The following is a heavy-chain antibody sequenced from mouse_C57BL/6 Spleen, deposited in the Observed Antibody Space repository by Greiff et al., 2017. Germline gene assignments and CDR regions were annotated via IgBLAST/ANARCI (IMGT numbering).Heavy chain of an antibody. CDR2: IDPETGGT. D-gene: IGHD1-1*01. V-gene: IGHV1-15*01. Sequence: VQLQQSGAELVRPGASVTLSCKASGYTFTDYEMHWVKQTPVHGLEWIGAIDPETGGTAYNQKFKGKAILTADKSSSTAYMELRSLTSEDSAVYYCTLYYGSRVWYFDVWGTGTTVTVSS. CDR3: TLYYGSRVWYFDV. CDR1: GYTFTDYE. J-gene: IGHJ1*03.